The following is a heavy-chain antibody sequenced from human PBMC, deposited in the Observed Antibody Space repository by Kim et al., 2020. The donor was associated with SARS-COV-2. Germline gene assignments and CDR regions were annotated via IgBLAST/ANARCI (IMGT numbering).Heavy chain of an antibody. Sequence: GGSLRLSCAASGFTFSSYSMNWVRQAPGKGLEWVSSISSSSSYIYYADSVKGRFTISRDNAKNSLYLQMNSLRAEDTAVYYCARDSGLWAAATNYFDYWGQGTLVTVSS. CDR3: ARDSGLWAAATNYFDY. CDR2: ISSSSSYI. CDR1: GFTFSSYS. J-gene: IGHJ4*02. D-gene: IGHD6-13*01. V-gene: IGHV3-21*01.